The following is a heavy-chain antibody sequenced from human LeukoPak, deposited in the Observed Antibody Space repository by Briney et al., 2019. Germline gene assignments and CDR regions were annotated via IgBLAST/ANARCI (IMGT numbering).Heavy chain of an antibody. CDR2: ITTSSTYT. Sequence: GGCLRLSCEASGFSFSSYNMDWVRQTPGKGLEWISSITTSSTYTFYADSVKGRFTISRDNARNSLYLQMNGLRVEDTAVYYCARDPYSGTYGNTYYYYMDVWGRGTTVTISS. D-gene: IGHD1-26*01. V-gene: IGHV3-21*01. CDR3: ARDPYSGTYGNTYYYYMDV. CDR1: GFSFSSYN. J-gene: IGHJ6*03.